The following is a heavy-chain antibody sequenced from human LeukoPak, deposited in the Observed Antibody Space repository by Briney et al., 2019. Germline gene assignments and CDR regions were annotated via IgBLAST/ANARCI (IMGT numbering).Heavy chain of an antibody. V-gene: IGHV3-23*01. CDR2: ISGSGGST. D-gene: IGHD3-3*01. CDR3: ARDREAFGVFITPIDY. Sequence: QAGGSLRLSCAASGFTFSSYAMSWVRQAPGKGLEWVSAISGSGGSTYYADSVKGRFTISRDNSKNTLYLQMNSLRAEDTAVYYCARDREAFGVFITPIDYWGQGTLVTVSS. J-gene: IGHJ4*02. CDR1: GFTFSSYA.